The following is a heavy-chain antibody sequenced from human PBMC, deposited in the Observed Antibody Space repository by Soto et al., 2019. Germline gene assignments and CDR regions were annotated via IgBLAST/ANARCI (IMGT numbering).Heavy chain of an antibody. V-gene: IGHV1-69*02. CDR1: GGTFSSYT. CDR3: ASVESMDV. D-gene: IGHD2-15*01. CDR2: IIPILGIA. J-gene: IGHJ6*02. Sequence: QVQLVQSGAEVKKPGSSVKVSCKASGGTFSSYTISWVRQAPGQGLEWMGRIIPILGIANYAQKFQGRFTITADKATSTAYMELSSLRSEDTAVYYCASVESMDVWGQGTTVTVSS.